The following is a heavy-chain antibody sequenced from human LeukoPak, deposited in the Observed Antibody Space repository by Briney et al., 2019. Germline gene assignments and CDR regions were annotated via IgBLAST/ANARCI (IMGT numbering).Heavy chain of an antibody. V-gene: IGHV1-18*01. Sequence: ASVKVSCKASGYTFTSYGISWVRQAPGQGLEWMGWISAYNGNTNYAQKLQGRVTMTTDTSTSTAYMELRSLRSDDTAVYYCARGCSGGCCYSSYYYYYMDVWGKGTTVTVSS. D-gene: IGHD2-15*01. CDR1: GYTFTSYG. J-gene: IGHJ6*03. CDR2: ISAYNGNT. CDR3: ARGCSGGCCYSSYYYYYMDV.